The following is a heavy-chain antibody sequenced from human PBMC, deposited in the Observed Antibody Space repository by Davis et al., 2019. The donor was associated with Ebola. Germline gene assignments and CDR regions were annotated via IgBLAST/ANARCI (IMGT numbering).Heavy chain of an antibody. D-gene: IGHD1-1*01. J-gene: IGHJ4*02. Sequence: GGSLRLSCAASGFTFSGSAMHWVRQASGKGLEWVGRIRSKANSYATAYAASVKGRFTISRDNAKNSLYLQMNSLRAEDTAVYYCARTGRGYWGQGTLVTVSS. CDR1: GFTFSGSA. CDR3: ARTGRGY. V-gene: IGHV3-73*01. CDR2: IRSKANSYAT.